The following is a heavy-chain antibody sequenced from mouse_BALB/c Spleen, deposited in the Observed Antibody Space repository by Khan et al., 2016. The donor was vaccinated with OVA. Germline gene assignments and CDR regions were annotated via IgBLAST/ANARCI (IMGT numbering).Heavy chain of an antibody. Sequence: QVQLKESGPGLVAPSQSLSITCTVSGFPLTSYGVHWVRQPPGKGLEWLGVIWAGGSTNYNSALMSRLSISKDNSKSQVSLKMNSLQTDDTAVYYCARIYYGNSLYFDVWGAGTTVTVSS. J-gene: IGHJ1*01. V-gene: IGHV2-9*02. D-gene: IGHD2-1*01. CDR3: ARIYYGNSLYFDV. CDR2: IWAGGST. CDR1: GFPLTSYG.